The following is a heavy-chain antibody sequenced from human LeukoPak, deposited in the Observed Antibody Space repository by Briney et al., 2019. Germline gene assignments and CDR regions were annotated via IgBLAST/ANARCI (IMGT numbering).Heavy chain of an antibody. Sequence: GGSLRLSCAASGFTFSDYYMSWIRQAPGKGLEWVSSISKSSSYTNYADSVKGRFTISRDNTKNSLYLQMNSLRAEDTAVYYCARDRESGSCPDYWGQGTLVTVSS. CDR1: GFTFSDYY. CDR3: ARDRESGSCPDY. J-gene: IGHJ4*02. CDR2: ISKSSSYT. D-gene: IGHD1-26*01. V-gene: IGHV3-11*05.